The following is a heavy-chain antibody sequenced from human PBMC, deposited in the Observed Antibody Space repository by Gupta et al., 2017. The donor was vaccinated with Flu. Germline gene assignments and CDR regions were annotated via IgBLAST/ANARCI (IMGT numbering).Heavy chain of an antibody. Sequence: QVQLVQSGAEVKKPGSSVKVSCKASGGTFPRQTISWLRQAPGQGPEWMGRIVPMDGLGNDARKFQDRVRITGDRSTVYMELRSLTSEDTAVYYCATESRTHDSSGNGGYGDYYFDIWGQGTLVIVSS. CDR1: GGTFPRQT. CDR3: ATESRTHDSSGNGGYGDYYFDI. V-gene: IGHV1-69*08. CDR2: IVPMDGLG. J-gene: IGHJ4*02. D-gene: IGHD4-17*01.